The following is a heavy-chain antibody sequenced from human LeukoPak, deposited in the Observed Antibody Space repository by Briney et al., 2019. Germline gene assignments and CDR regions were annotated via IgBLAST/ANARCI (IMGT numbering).Heavy chain of an antibody. Sequence: SENLVLNWNILGGFNSSFFRDLIREPPGEGPEWNGYFDYSGSTNYNPSLKSRVTISVDTSKNQFSLNLRSVTAADTAVYYCARGRRSSGRHDAFDIWAQGTMVTVSS. CDR2: FDYSGST. D-gene: IGHD6-19*01. V-gene: IGHV4-59*01. J-gene: IGHJ3*02. CDR1: GGFNSSFF. CDR3: ARGRRSSGRHDAFDI.